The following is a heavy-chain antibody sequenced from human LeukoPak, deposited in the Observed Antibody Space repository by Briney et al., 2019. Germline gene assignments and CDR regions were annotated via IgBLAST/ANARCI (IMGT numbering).Heavy chain of an antibody. Sequence: ASVKVSCKTSGYSENFYGITWVRQVAGQGLEWMGWISAQHVQTEYAPNSQDRVTMTKDTYKNTAYIELRSLRSDDTAVYYCAGSLGYCTSNVCYLKYWGQGTLVTVSS. V-gene: IGHV1-18*01. J-gene: IGHJ4*02. CDR2: ISAQHVQT. CDR3: AGSLGYCTSNVCYLKY. D-gene: IGHD2-8*01. CDR1: GYSENFYG.